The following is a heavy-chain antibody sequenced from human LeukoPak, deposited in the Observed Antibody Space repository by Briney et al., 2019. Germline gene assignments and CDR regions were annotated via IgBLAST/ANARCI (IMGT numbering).Heavy chain of an antibody. CDR3: ARDGRGTWIDFLKGWDSYYYYGMDV. Sequence: SETLSLTCTVSGGSISSYYWSWIRQPAGKGLEWIGRIYTSGSTNYNPSLKSRVTMSVDTSKNQFSLKLSSVTAADTAVYYCARDGRGTWIDFLKGWDSYYYYGMDVWGQGTTVTVSS. J-gene: IGHJ6*02. CDR2: IYTSGST. V-gene: IGHV4-4*07. CDR1: GGSISSYY. D-gene: IGHD3-9*01.